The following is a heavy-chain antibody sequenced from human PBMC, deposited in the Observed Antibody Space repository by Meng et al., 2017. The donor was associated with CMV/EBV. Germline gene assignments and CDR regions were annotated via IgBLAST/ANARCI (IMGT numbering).Heavy chain of an antibody. D-gene: IGHD3-3*01. J-gene: IGHJ6*02. CDR2: ISGSGGST. V-gene: IGHV3-23*01. CDR3: AKDVLETYYDFWSGYYDRSYYYYGMDA. CDR1: GFTFSSYA. Sequence: GGSLRLSCAASGFTFSSYAMSWVRQAPGKGLEWVSAISGSGGSTYYADSVKGRFTISRDNSKNTLYLQMNSLRAEDTAVYYCAKDVLETYYDFWSGYYDRSYYYYGMDAWGQGTTVTVSS.